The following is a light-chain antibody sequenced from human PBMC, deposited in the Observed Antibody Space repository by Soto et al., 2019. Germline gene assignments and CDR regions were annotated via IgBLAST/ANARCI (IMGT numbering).Light chain of an antibody. CDR1: QSVDSSY. Sequence: EIVLTQSPGTLYLSPGETATLSCRASQSVDSSYLTWYQQKPGQAPRLLIYATSNRATGIPDRFSGSGSGTDFTLTISSLQSEDFAVYYCLPYNNWPLTFGGGTKVEIK. CDR3: LPYNNWPLT. J-gene: IGKJ4*01. CDR2: ATS. V-gene: IGKV3-20*01.